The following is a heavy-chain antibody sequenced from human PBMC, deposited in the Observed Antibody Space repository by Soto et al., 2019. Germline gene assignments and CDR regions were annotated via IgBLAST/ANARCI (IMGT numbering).Heavy chain of an antibody. CDR2: MNVGTGGT. CDR3: ARDGNFALRGYSFGFDF. J-gene: IGHJ4*02. CDR1: GYRFTTHY. V-gene: IGHV1-2*06. D-gene: IGHD5-18*01. Sequence: ASVKVSCKASGYRFTTHYIHWVRQAPGQGLEWMGRMNVGTGGTTYAHKFQGRVTMTRDTSIRTAYLEVSSVKSDDTAMYYCARDGNFALRGYSFGFDFWGQGTLVTVYS.